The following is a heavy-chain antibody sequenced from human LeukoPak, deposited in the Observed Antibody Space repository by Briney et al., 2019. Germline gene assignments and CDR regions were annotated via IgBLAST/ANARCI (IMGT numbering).Heavy chain of an antibody. D-gene: IGHD2-15*01. J-gene: IGHJ5*02. V-gene: IGHV3-23*01. CDR3: ATYRQVLLPFET. CDR1: GFTFSTFA. Sequence: PGGSLRLSCAASGFTFSTFAVICVRQPPGRGLGWVSSIFPSGGEIHYADSVRGRFTIARDNSKSTLSLQMNSLRAEDTAIYYCATYRQVLLPFETWGQGTLVTVSS. CDR2: IFPSGGEI.